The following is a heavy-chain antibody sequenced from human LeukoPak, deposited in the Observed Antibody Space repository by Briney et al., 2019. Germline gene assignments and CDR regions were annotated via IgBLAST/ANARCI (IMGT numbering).Heavy chain of an antibody. J-gene: IGHJ6*02. CDR1: GFTFTTSA. V-gene: IGHV1-58*02. D-gene: IGHD5-12*01. CDR3: VADLMPQTGYAYGMGV. Sequence: VASVKVSCKASGFTFTTSAMQWVRQARGQRLEWIGWIVVDTGYTNYAQTFQERLTITWDMSTSTAYMDLSSLRSEDTAVYYCVADLMPQTGYAYGMGVWGQGTTVTVSS. CDR2: IVVDTGYT.